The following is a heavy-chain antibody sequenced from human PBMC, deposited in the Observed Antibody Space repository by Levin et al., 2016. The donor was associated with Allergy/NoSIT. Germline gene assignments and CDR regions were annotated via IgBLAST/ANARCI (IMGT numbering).Heavy chain of an antibody. CDR3: AREMRMGLRFGELGSYGMDV. Sequence: GESLKISCAASGFTFSDYYMSWIRQAPGKGLEWVSYISSSGSTIYYADSVKGRFTISRGNAKNSLYLQMNSLRAEDTAVYYCAREMRMGLRFGELGSYGMDVWGQGTTVTVSS. J-gene: IGHJ6*02. CDR1: GFTFSDYY. V-gene: IGHV3-11*01. CDR2: ISSSGSTI. D-gene: IGHD3-10*01.